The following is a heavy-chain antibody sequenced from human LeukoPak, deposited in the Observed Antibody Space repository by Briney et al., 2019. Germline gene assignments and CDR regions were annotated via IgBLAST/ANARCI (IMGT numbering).Heavy chain of an antibody. CDR2: IRSKADGGTP. V-gene: IGHV3-15*07. CDR3: TTRSPARYCNDGACYSSADY. J-gene: IGHJ4*02. CDR1: GFSFSDAW. D-gene: IGHD2-15*01. Sequence: TGGSLRLSCAASGFSFSDAWMNWVRQAPGKGLEWVGHIRSKADGGTPDYTAPVKGRFTISRDDSKDTLYLQMNSLNTEDTAMYYCTTRSPARYCNDGACYSSADYWGQGTLVTVSS.